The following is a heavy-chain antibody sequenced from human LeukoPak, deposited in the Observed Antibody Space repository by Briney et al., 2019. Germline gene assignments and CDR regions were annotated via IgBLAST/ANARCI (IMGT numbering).Heavy chain of an antibody. V-gene: IGHV1-2*02. CDR3: AMVTAIPNFDY. CDR2: INPNSGGT. Sequence: ASVKVSCKASGYTFIGYYMHWGRQAPGQGLEWMGWINPNSGGTNYAQKFQGRVTMTRNKSISTAYMELSRLRSDDTAVYYGAMVTAIPNFDYWGEGSRVTVSS. CDR1: GYTFIGYY. J-gene: IGHJ4*02. D-gene: IGHD2-21*02.